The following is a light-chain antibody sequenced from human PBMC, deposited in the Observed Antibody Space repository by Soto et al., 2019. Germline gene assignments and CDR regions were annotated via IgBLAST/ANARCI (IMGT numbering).Light chain of an antibody. CDR2: AAS. V-gene: IGKV1-39*01. CDR3: QQSYSSWT. CDR1: QGIRDY. Sequence: DIQMTQSPSSLSASVGDRVTITCQASQGIRDYLNWYRQKPGKPPDLLIYAASSLHSGVPSRFSGSGSGTDFTLTISSLQPEDFATFYRQQSYSSWTFGQGTKVDIK. J-gene: IGKJ1*01.